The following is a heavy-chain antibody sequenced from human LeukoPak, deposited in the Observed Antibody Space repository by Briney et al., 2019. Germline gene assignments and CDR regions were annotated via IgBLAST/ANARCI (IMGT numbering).Heavy chain of an antibody. CDR2: IWYDGSNK. V-gene: IGHV3-33*06. Sequence: PGRSLRLSCAASGFTFSSYGMHWVRQAPGKGLEWVAVIWYDGSNKYYADSVKGRFTISRDNSKNTLYLQMNSLRAEDTAIYYCAKTSRRNSAYDSPFDSWGQGTLVTVSS. CDR1: GFTFSSYG. J-gene: IGHJ4*02. D-gene: IGHD5-12*01. CDR3: AKTSRRNSAYDSPFDS.